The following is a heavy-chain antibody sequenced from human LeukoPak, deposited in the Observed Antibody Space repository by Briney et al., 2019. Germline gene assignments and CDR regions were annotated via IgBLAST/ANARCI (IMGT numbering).Heavy chain of an antibody. J-gene: IGHJ3*02. Sequence: GSLRLSCAASGFIFSDYFISWVRQAPGKGLEWLSYVSTTGSHKNYADSVKGRFTISRDNVKKSLYLQMNSLRPDDTAVYYCARGGGYAFDIWGQGTVVTVSS. CDR1: GFIFSDYF. CDR3: ARGGGYAFDI. D-gene: IGHD6-25*01. V-gene: IGHV3-11*05. CDR2: VSTTGSHK.